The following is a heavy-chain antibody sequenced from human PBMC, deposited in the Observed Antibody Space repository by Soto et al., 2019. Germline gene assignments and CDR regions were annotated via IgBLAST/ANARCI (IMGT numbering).Heavy chain of an antibody. V-gene: IGHV3-33*01. D-gene: IGHD3-16*01. CDR3: ARVNVSPAGEQMYNWFDP. Sequence: GGSLRLSCAASGFTFSSYGMHWVRQAPGKGLEWVAVIWYDGSNKYYADSVKGRFTISRDNSKNTLYLQMNSLRAEDTDVFYCARVNVSPAGEQMYNWFDPWGHGTLVTVS. CDR2: IWYDGSNK. CDR1: GFTFSSYG. J-gene: IGHJ5*02.